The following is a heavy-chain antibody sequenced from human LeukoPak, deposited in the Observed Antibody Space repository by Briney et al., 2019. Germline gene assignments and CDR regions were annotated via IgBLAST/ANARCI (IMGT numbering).Heavy chain of an antibody. D-gene: IGHD1-26*01. Sequence: ASVKVSCKGSGYTFTTYGVSWVRQAPGQGLEWMGWISGYNGNTKYAQNLQGRVTMITDTSTSTAYMELRSLTFDDTAVYYCARVGSGSNRNSDAFDIWGQGTMVTVSA. CDR1: GYTFTTYG. CDR3: ARVGSGSNRNSDAFDI. J-gene: IGHJ3*02. CDR2: ISGYNGNT. V-gene: IGHV1-18*01.